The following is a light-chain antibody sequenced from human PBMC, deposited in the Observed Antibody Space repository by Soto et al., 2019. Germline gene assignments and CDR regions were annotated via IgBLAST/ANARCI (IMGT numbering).Light chain of an antibody. CDR1: SSNIETNY. V-gene: IGLV1-47*01. CDR2: RNN. CDR3: SAWDGSLSGWV. Sequence: QSVLTQPPSASGTPGQRVTISCSGSSSNIETNYVYWYQQLPGMAPKVLIYRNNQRPSRVPDRFSASKSGTSASLATSGLRSDDEADYYCSAWDGSLSGWVFGGGTKLTVL. J-gene: IGLJ3*02.